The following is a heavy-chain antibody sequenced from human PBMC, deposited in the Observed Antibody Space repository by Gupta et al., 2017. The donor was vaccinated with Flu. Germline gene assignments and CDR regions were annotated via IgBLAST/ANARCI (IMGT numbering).Heavy chain of an antibody. CDR2: INTDGSTT. CDR3: ARVPYSGYSTFDP. CDR1: GFTFSSYW. J-gene: IGHJ5*02. D-gene: IGHD4-11*01. Sequence: EVQLVESGGGLVQPGGSLRLSCAASGFTFSSYWMHWVRQSPGKGLVWISRINTDGSTTNYADSVKDRFTISRDNAKNTLYLQMNSLRVEDTAVYYCARVPYSGYSTFDPWGQGTLATVSS. V-gene: IGHV3-74*01.